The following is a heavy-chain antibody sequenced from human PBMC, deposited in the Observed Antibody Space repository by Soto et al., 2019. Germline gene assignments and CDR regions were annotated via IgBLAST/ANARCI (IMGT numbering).Heavy chain of an antibody. V-gene: IGHV3-21*01. CDR2: ISSSSSYI. CDR3: ARDKIIAAAAIHAFDI. D-gene: IGHD6-13*01. Sequence: GGSLRLSCAASGFTFSSYSMNWVRQAPGKGLEWVSSISSSSSYIYYADSVKGRFTISRDNAKNSLYLQMNSLRAEDTAVYYCARDKIIAAAAIHAFDIWGQGTMVTVSS. J-gene: IGHJ3*02. CDR1: GFTFSSYS.